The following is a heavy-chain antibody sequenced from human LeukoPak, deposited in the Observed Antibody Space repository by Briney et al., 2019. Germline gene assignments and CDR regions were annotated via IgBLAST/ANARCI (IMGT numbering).Heavy chain of an antibody. CDR2: IIPIFGTV. Sequence: SVKVSCKASGGTFSSYAISWVRQAPGQGLEWMGGIIPIFGTVHYAQTFQGRVTITADESTNTAYMELTSLRSNDTALYYCARGQQLVGNYYYYGMDVWGQGTTVTVSS. V-gene: IGHV1-69*01. CDR3: ARGQQLVGNYYYYGMDV. D-gene: IGHD6-13*01. CDR1: GGTFSSYA. J-gene: IGHJ6*02.